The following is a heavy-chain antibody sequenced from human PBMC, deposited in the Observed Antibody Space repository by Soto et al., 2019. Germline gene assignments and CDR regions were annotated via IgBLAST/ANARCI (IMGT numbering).Heavy chain of an antibody. V-gene: IGHV1-3*01. CDR1: GYTFTSYP. D-gene: IGHD3-10*01. CDR3: ATRGRSLSYYYGMDV. J-gene: IGHJ6*02. Sequence: DSVKVSCKASGYTFTSYPMHWVRQAPGQRLEWMGWINAGNGNTKYSQKFQGRVTITRDTFASTAYMELSSLRSEDTAVYYCATRGRSLSYYYGMDVWGQGTTVTVSS. CDR2: INAGNGNT.